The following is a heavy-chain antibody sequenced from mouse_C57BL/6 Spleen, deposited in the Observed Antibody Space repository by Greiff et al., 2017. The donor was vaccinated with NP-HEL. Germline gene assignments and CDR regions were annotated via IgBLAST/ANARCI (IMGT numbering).Heavy chain of an antibody. CDR2: ISDGGSYT. V-gene: IGHV5-4*01. D-gene: IGHD1-1*01. CDR3: ARDYGSSLWYFDV. Sequence: EVQVVESGGGLVKPGGSLKLSCAASGFTFSSYAMSWVRQTPEKRLEWVATISDGGSYTYYPDNVKGRFTISRDNAKNNLYLQMSHLTSEDTAMYYCARDYGSSLWYFDVWGTGTTVTVSS. CDR1: GFTFSSYA. J-gene: IGHJ1*03.